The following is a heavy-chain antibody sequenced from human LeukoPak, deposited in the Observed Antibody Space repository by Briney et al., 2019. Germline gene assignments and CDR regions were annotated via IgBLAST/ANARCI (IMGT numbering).Heavy chain of an antibody. V-gene: IGHV1-2*02. CDR3: ARGAYSSGWYEWELDY. CDR2: INPNSGGT. CDR1: GYTFTGYY. J-gene: IGHJ4*02. Sequence: ASVKVSCKASGYTFTGYYMHWVRQAPGQGLEWMGWINPNSGGTNYAQKFQGRVTMTRDTSISTAYMELSRLRSDDTAVYYCARGAYSSGWYEWELDYWGQGTLVTVSS. D-gene: IGHD6-19*01.